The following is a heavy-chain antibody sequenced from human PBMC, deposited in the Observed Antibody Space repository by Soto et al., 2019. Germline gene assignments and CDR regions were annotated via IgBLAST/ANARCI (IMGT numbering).Heavy chain of an antibody. CDR3: AISYYGSGSSSH. CDR2: INPSGGST. J-gene: IGHJ4*02. V-gene: IGHV1-46*01. CDR1: GYTFTSYY. Sequence: GASVKVSCKASGYTFTSYYMHWVRQAPGQGLEWMGIINPSGGSTSYTQKFQGRVTMTRDTSTSTVYMELSSLRSEDTAVYYCAISYYGSGSSSHWGQGTLVTVSS. D-gene: IGHD3-10*01.